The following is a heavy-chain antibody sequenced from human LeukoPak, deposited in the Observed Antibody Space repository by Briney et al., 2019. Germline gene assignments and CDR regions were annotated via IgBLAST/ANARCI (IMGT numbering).Heavy chain of an antibody. Sequence: ASVKVSCKASGYTFTSYYMHWVRQAPGQGLEWMGWINPNSGGTNYAQKFQGRVTMTRDTSISTAYMELSRLRSDDTAVYYCARDPGGYDYFDYWGQGTLVTVSS. V-gene: IGHV1-2*02. CDR3: ARDPGGYDYFDY. J-gene: IGHJ4*02. CDR1: GYTFTSYY. D-gene: IGHD5-12*01. CDR2: INPNSGGT.